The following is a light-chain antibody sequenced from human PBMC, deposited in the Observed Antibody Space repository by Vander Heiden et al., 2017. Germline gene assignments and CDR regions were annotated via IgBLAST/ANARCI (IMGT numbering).Light chain of an antibody. CDR3: NSRASSSNRHVV. V-gene: IGLV3-19*01. Sequence: SSELTQDPAVSVALGQTVRITCQGDSLRSYYASWYQQKPGQAPVLGIEVKNNRPSGIPDRFSCSSSGNTASFTITGAQAEDEADYYCNSRASSSNRHVVFGGGTKLTVL. CDR2: VKN. CDR1: SLRSYY. J-gene: IGLJ2*01.